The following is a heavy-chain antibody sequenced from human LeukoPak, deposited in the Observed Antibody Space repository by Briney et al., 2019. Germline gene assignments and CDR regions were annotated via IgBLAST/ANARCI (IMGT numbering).Heavy chain of an antibody. D-gene: IGHD1-26*01. Sequence: GGSLRLSCAASGFSFSNYGMHWVRQAPGKGLEWVAVISYDGSNKYYADSVKGRFTISRDNSKNTLYLQMNSLRAEDTAVYYCARGSSVGATVEAFEIWGQGTMVTVSS. J-gene: IGHJ3*02. CDR2: ISYDGSNK. CDR1: GFSFSNYG. V-gene: IGHV3-30*03. CDR3: ARGSSVGATVEAFEI.